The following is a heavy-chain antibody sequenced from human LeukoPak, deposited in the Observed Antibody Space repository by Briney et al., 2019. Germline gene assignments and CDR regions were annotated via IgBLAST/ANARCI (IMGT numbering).Heavy chain of an antibody. V-gene: IGHV4-38-2*01. D-gene: IGHD6-13*01. CDR3: ARKGSSWYYFDY. CDR2: IYHSRST. Sequence: WGWIRRRXGXGREWIGRIYHSRSTYYNPSLKSRVTISVDTSKTQFSLKLSSVTAADTAVYYCARKGSSWYYFDYWGQGTLVTVSS. J-gene: IGHJ4*02.